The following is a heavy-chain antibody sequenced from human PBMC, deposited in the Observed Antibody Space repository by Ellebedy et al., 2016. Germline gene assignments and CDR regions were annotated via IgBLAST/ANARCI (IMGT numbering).Heavy chain of an antibody. Sequence: GGSLRLXCAASGFTFSSYGMHWVRQAPGKGLEWVAVIWYDGSNKYYADSAKGRFTISRDNSKNTLYLQMNSLRAEDTAVYYCARAGYCSSTSCLYYYYYMDVWGKGTTVTVSS. CDR1: GFTFSSYG. CDR2: IWYDGSNK. D-gene: IGHD2-2*01. CDR3: ARAGYCSSTSCLYYYYYMDV. J-gene: IGHJ6*03. V-gene: IGHV3-33*01.